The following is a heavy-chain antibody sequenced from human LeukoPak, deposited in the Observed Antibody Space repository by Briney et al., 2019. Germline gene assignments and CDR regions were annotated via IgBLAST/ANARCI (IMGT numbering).Heavy chain of an antibody. J-gene: IGHJ4*02. V-gene: IGHV3-23*01. CDR2: ISDSGITT. D-gene: IGHD3-3*01. CDR1: GFTFSGYT. CDR3: AKETALVGGHAAIFDH. Sequence: GGSLRLSCAASGFTFSGYTMNWVRQAPGKGPEWVSSISDSGITTSYADSVKGRFTISREYSNNTLYLQMSSLRAEDTAIYYCAKETALVGGHAAIFDHWGQGTLVTVSS.